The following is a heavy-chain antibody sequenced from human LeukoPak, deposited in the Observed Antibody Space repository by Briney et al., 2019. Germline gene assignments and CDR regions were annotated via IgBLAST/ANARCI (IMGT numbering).Heavy chain of an antibody. CDR3: LDSSGFDY. Sequence: GGSLRLSCAASGFIFSSYWMSWLRQAPGKGLERVANIKHDGSEKYYVDSVKGRFTISRDNAQNSLYLQMSSLRAEDTAVYYCLDSSGFDYWGQGTLVTVSS. CDR2: IKHDGSEK. D-gene: IGHD6-19*01. CDR1: GFIFSSYW. V-gene: IGHV3-7*01. J-gene: IGHJ4*02.